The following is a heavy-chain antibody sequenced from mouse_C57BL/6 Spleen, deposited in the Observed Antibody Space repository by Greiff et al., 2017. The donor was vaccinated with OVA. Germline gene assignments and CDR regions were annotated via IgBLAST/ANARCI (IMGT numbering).Heavy chain of an antibody. V-gene: IGHV1-61*01. CDR2: IYPSDSET. Sequence: VQLQQPGAELVRPGSSVKLSCKASGYTFTSYWMDWVKQRPGQGLEWIGNIYPSDSETHYNQKFKDKATFTVDKSSSTAYMQLSSLTSEDSAVYYCARSTVVATDAMDYWGQGTSVTVSS. CDR1: GYTFTSYW. D-gene: IGHD1-1*01. J-gene: IGHJ4*01. CDR3: ARSTVVATDAMDY.